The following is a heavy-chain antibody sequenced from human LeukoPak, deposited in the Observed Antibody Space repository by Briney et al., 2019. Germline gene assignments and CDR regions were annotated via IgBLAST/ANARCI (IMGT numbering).Heavy chain of an antibody. J-gene: IGHJ5*02. CDR1: GGSFSGYY. CDR3: ARTSRIVVVPAASRFDP. D-gene: IGHD2-2*01. CDR2: INHSGST. V-gene: IGHV4-34*01. Sequence: PSETLSLTRAVYGGSFSGYYWSWIRQPPGKGLEWIGEINHSGSTNYNPSLKSRVTISVDTSKNQFSLRLSSVTAADTAVYYCARTSRIVVVPAASRFDPWGQGTLVTVSS.